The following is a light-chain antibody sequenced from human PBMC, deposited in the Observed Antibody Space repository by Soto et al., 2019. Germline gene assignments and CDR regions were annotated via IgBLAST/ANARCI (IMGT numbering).Light chain of an antibody. J-gene: IGKJ4*01. CDR2: GAS. CDR1: QTISNY. V-gene: IGKV3-15*01. CDR3: QQNNKWPPVT. Sequence: EVVMTQSPATVSVSPGEGVTLSCRASQTISNYLAWYQQKPCQAPRLLIYGASTRATGVPARFSGGGSGTEFTLTISSLQSEDFAFYYCQQNNKWPPVTFGGGTKVDIK.